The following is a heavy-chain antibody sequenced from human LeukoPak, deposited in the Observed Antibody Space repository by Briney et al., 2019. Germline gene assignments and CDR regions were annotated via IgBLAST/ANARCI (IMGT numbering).Heavy chain of an antibody. CDR2: IDHSGST. J-gene: IGHJ5*02. CDR1: GGSFSGYY. CDR3: ARAGYSSSWYSNNWFDP. D-gene: IGHD6-13*01. V-gene: IGHV4-34*01. Sequence: PSETLSLTCAVHGGSFSGYYWSWIRQPPGKGLEWIGEIDHSGSTNYNPSLKSRVTISVDTSKNQFSLKLSSVTAADTAVYYCARAGYSSSWYSNNWFDPWGQGTLVTVSS.